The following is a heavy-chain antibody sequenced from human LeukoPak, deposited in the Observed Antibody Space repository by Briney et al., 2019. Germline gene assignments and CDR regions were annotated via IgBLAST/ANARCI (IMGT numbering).Heavy chain of an antibody. D-gene: IGHD6-13*01. CDR3: ARTYSSSWRQGYYYGMDV. J-gene: IGHJ6*02. Sequence: PGGSLRLSCAASGFTFSSYEMNWVRQAPGKGLEWVSYISSSGSTIYYADSVKGRFTISRDNAKNSLYLQMNSLRAEDTAVYYCARTYSSSWRQGYYYGMDVWGQGTTVTVSS. CDR1: GFTFSSYE. CDR2: ISSSGSTI. V-gene: IGHV3-48*03.